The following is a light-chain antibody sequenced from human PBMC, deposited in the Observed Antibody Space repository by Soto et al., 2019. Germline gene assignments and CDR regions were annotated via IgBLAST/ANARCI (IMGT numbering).Light chain of an antibody. CDR2: GAS. CDR1: QSVNSNY. V-gene: IGKV3-20*01. J-gene: IGKJ1*01. CDR3: QQYDNSFRT. Sequence: EIVLTQSPGTLSLSPGERATLSCRASQSVNSNYLAWYQQKPGQSPRVLIYGASSRATGIPDRFSGSGSGTDFTLTISRLEPEDFAVYYYQQYDNSFRTFGQGTKVEIK.